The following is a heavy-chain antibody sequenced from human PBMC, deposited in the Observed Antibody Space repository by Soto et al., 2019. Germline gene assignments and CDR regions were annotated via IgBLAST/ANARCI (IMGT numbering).Heavy chain of an antibody. CDR1: GDSVSSNSAA. CDR3: ARVSIAAAGPYFDY. CDR2: TYYRSKWYN. V-gene: IGHV6-1*01. J-gene: IGHJ4*02. D-gene: IGHD6-13*01. Sequence: PSQTLSLTCDISGDSVSSNSAAWNWIRQSPSRGLEWLGRTYYRSKWYNDYAVSVKSRITIKPDTSKNQFSLQLNSVTPEDTAVYYCARVSIAAAGPYFDYWGQGTLVTVSS.